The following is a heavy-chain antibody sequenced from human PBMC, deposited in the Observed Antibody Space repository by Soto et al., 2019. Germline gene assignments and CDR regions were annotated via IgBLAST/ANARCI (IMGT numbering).Heavy chain of an antibody. Sequence: EVQLVESGGGLVKPGGSLRLACAASGFAFSNAWMSWVRQPPGKGLEWVGRIKDKTEGETTDYAAPVKDRFTISRDDSTNTLVLQMNSLKNEDTGVYYWTTYSPGSGWYPLGSWGQGTLVTVSS. CDR1: GFAFSNAW. CDR3: TTYSPGSGWYPLGS. D-gene: IGHD6-13*01. J-gene: IGHJ4*02. V-gene: IGHV3-15*01. CDR2: IKDKTEGETT.